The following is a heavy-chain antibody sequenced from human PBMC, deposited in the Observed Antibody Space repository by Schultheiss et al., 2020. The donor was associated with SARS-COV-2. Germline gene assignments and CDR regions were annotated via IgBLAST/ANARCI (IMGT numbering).Heavy chain of an antibody. D-gene: IGHD1-1*01. CDR3: ACSGTTGTTFDY. J-gene: IGHJ4*02. CDR1: GGSISSSSYY. CDR2: IYYSGST. Sequence: SQTLSLTCPVSGGSISSSSYYWGWIRQPPGKGLEWIGYIYYSGSTNYNPSLKSRVTISVDTSKNQFSLKLSSVTAADTAVYYCACSGTTGTTFDYWGQGTLVTVSS. V-gene: IGHV4-61*05.